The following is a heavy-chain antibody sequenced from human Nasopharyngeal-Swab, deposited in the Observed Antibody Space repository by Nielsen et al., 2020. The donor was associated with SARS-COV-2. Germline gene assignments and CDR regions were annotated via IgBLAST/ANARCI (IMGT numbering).Heavy chain of an antibody. Sequence: WIRQPPGKGLEWIGSIYYSGSTYYNPSLKSRVTISVDTSKNQFSLKLSSATAADTAVYYCARVSEQQLAPPHFDYWGQGTLVTVSS. CDR2: IYYSGST. J-gene: IGHJ4*02. CDR3: ARVSEQQLAPPHFDY. V-gene: IGHV4-39*07. D-gene: IGHD6-13*01.